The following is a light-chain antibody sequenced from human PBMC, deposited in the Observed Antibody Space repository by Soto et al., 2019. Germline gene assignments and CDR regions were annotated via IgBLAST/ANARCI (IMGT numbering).Light chain of an antibody. J-gene: IGLJ2*01. CDR3: SSYTSSSTLVV. Sequence: QSALTQPASVSGSPGQSITISCTGTSSDVGGYNYVSWYQQHPGKAPKLMIYDVSNRPSGVSNRFSGSKSGNTGSLTISGLQAEDEADYYCSSYTSSSTLVVFGGCTQLTVL. CDR2: DVS. CDR1: SSDVGGYNY. V-gene: IGLV2-14*01.